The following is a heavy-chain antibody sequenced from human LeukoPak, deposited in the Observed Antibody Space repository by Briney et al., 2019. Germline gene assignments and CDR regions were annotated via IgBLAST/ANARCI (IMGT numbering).Heavy chain of an antibody. V-gene: IGHV3-23*01. CDR2: ISGSGETT. CDR3: AKESFKALAGYLDS. D-gene: IGHD6-19*01. J-gene: IGHJ4*02. Sequence: GGSLRLSCAASGFMFSNYAMSWVRQAPGKGLEWVSGISGSGETTYYSDSEKGRFTISRDNSRNTLYLHMNNLRAEDTAVYFCAKESFKALAGYLDSWGQGSQVTVSS. CDR1: GFMFSNYA.